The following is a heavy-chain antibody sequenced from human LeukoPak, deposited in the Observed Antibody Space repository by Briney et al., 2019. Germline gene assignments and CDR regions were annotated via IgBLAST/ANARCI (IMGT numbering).Heavy chain of an antibody. V-gene: IGHV4-34*01. CDR2: INHSGST. J-gene: IGHJ4*02. D-gene: IGHD6-19*01. CDR3: ARGLSSGWYRRGYYFDY. CDR1: GGSFSGYY. Sequence: SETLSLTCAVYGGSFSGYYWSWIRQPPGKGLEWIGEINHSGSTNYNPSLKSRVTISVDTSKNQFSLKLSSVTAADTAVYYCARGLSSGWYRRGYYFDYWGQGTLVTVSS.